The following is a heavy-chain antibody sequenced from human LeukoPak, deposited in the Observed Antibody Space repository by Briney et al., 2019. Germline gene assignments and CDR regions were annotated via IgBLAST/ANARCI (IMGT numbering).Heavy chain of an antibody. CDR1: GGSISSSNW. CDR2: IYHSGST. CDR3: ARKERTWIQLWSGAFDI. V-gene: IGHV4-4*02. J-gene: IGHJ3*02. D-gene: IGHD5-18*01. Sequence: KASGTLSLTCAVSGGSISSSNWWSWVRQPPGKGLEWIGEIYHSGSTNYNPSLKSRVTISVDKSKNQFSLKLSSVTAADTAVYYCARKERTWIQLWSGAFDIWGQGTMVTVSS.